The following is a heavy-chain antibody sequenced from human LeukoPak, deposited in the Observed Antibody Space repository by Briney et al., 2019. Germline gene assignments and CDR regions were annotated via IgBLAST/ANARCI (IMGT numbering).Heavy chain of an antibody. Sequence: QPGGSLRLSCAASGFTVSSTYMSWVRQAPGKGLEWVANIKQDGSKKSYVDSVKGRFTISRDNAKNSLYLQMNSLRAEDTAIYYCTRVGYIDEGIDYWGQGTLVTVSS. D-gene: IGHD5-24*01. CDR2: IKQDGSKK. CDR3: TRVGYIDEGIDY. V-gene: IGHV3-7*04. J-gene: IGHJ4*02. CDR1: GFTVSSTY.